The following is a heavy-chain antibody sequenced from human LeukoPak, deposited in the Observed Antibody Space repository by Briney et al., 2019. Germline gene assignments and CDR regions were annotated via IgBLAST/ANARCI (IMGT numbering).Heavy chain of an antibody. CDR2: INGDGRNV. Sequence: GGSLRLSCVASGFTFSSYWMHWVRQDPRKGLVWVSRINGDGRNVNYADSVRGRFTISRDNAKNALFLQMNTLRVEDTAVYYCTRDLMDYDVSTGLHHYYMDVWGQGTTVTVSS. J-gene: IGHJ6*02. D-gene: IGHD3-9*01. CDR3: TRDLMDYDVSTGLHHYYMDV. CDR1: GFTFSSYW. V-gene: IGHV3-74*01.